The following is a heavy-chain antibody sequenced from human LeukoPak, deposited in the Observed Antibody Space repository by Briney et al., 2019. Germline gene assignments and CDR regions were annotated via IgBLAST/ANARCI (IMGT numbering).Heavy chain of an antibody. J-gene: IGHJ4*02. D-gene: IGHD3-9*01. CDR1: GFTFSTYW. V-gene: IGHV3-74*03. CDR2: IRPEGTTT. Sequence: GGSLRLSCAASGFTFSTYWMHWVRQAPGKGLVWVSRIRPEGTTTAYTDSVKGRFTISRDNTKNTLFLQMNSLSAEDTAVYYCARDLDWILFDYWGQGTLVTVSS. CDR3: ARDLDWILFDY.